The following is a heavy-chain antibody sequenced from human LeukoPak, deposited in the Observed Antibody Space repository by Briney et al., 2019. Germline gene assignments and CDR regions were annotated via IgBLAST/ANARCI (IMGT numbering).Heavy chain of an antibody. CDR3: AKATCSGANCFSNSRDAFDI. V-gene: IGHV3-33*06. J-gene: IGHJ3*02. CDR2: IWYDGSNK. CDR1: GIIFSDFG. D-gene: IGHD2-15*01. Sequence: SGGSLRLSCAASGIIFSDFGMHWVRQAPGKGLEWMAIIWYDGSNKYYADSVKGRFTISRDNSQNTMYLQMNSLRAEDTAVHYCAKATCSGANCFSNSRDAFDIWGQGTMVTVSS.